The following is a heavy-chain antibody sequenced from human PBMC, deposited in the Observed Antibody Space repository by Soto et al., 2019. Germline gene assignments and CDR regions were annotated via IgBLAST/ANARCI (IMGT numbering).Heavy chain of an antibody. D-gene: IGHD1-1*01. Sequence: QVQLVQSGAEVKKPGASVKVSCKASGYTFTSYAMHWVRQAPGQRLEWMGWINAGNGNTKYSQKFQGRVTITRDTSASTAYMELSSLRSEDTAVYYCAREQADNWAPADYFDYWGQGTLVTVSS. CDR2: INAGNGNT. J-gene: IGHJ4*02. V-gene: IGHV1-3*01. CDR1: GYTFTSYA. CDR3: AREQADNWAPADYFDY.